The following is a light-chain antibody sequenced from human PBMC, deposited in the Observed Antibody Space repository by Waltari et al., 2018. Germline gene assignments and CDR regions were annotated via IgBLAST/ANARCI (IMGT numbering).Light chain of an antibody. V-gene: IGLV2-14*01. CDR2: KVN. Sequence: QSALTQPASVSGSPGQSITISCTGTSSDVGFYDFVSWFQQHPGKAPKVMIYKVNHRPSGVSARFSGSKSANTASLTISGLQSDDEADYYCSSYTASSSLGVFGGGTKLTV. CDR1: SSDVGFYDF. CDR3: SSYTASSSLGV. J-gene: IGLJ3*02.